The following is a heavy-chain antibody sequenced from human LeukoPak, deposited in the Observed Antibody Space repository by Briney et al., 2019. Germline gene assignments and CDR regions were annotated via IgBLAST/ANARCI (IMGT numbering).Heavy chain of an antibody. J-gene: IGHJ4*02. CDR1: GGSISDSYY. D-gene: IGHD3-16*01. V-gene: IGHV4-39*01. CDR3: ARHYTSFDY. Sequence: SETLSLTCTVSGGSISDSYYCGWIRQPPGKGLEWIGSIYYYGSTYYNPSLKSRITISVDTSKNQFSLKLSSVTAADTAVYYCARHYTSFDYWGQGTLVTVSS. CDR2: IYYYGST.